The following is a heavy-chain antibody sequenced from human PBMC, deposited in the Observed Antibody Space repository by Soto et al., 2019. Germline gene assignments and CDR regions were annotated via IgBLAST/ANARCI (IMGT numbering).Heavy chain of an antibody. CDR3: AGALENPYFYYGLNV. D-gene: IGHD1-1*01. CDR2: INAGNGNT. V-gene: IGHV1-3*01. CDR1: GYTFTSYA. J-gene: IGHJ6*02. Sequence: ASVKVSCKASGYTFTSYAMHWVRQAPGQRLEWMGWINAGNGNTKYSQKFQGRVTITRDTSASTAYMELSSLRSEDTATYYCAGALENPYFYYGLNVWGQGTTVTVSS.